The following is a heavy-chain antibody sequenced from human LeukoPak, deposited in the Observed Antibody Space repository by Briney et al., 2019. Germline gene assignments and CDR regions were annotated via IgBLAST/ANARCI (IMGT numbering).Heavy chain of an antibody. CDR2: ISSSSSYI. Sequence: PGGSLRLSCAASGFTFSIYSMNWVRQAPGKGLEWVSSISSSSSYIYYADSVKGRFTISRDNAKNSLYLQMNSLRAEDTAVYFCARGSGYCTSTSCYVYYYYGMDVWGQGTTVTVSS. J-gene: IGHJ6*02. D-gene: IGHD2-2*01. V-gene: IGHV3-21*01. CDR1: GFTFSIYS. CDR3: ARGSGYCTSTSCYVYYYYGMDV.